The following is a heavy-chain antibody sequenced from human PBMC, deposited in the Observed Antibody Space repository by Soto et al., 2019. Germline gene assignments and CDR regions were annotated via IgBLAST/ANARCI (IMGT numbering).Heavy chain of an antibody. CDR1: GYPYTNSY. CDR3: ASDFRNRGWLRQEGNFDMDV. J-gene: IGHJ6*02. CDR2: IHPNTGGT. D-gene: IGHD6-19*01. V-gene: IGHV1-2*02. Sequence: GASVKVSCKASGYPYTNSYMHWVRQAPGQGLEWMGWIHPNTGGTNYAQKFQGRVTMTRDTSVSTVYMELNRLTSDDTAIYFCASDFRNRGWLRQEGNFDMDVWGQGTTVTVSS.